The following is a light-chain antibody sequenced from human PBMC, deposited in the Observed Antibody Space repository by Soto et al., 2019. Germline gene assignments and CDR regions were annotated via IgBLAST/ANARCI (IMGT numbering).Light chain of an antibody. CDR1: SSDVGGYNY. V-gene: IGLV2-14*03. J-gene: IGLJ1*01. CDR2: DVN. Sequence: QSALTQPASVFGSPGKSIPISCPGTSSDVGGYNYVSWYQQHPGEAPKLMIYDVNNRPSGVSNRFSGSKSGNTASLTISGLQAEDEADYYCCSYTTSSTYVFGTGTRSPS. CDR3: CSYTTSSTYV.